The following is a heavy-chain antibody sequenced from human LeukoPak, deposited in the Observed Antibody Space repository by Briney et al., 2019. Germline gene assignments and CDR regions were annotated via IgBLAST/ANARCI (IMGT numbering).Heavy chain of an antibody. CDR1: GFTFSSYA. J-gene: IGHJ6*02. CDR3: AREGIADNYGMDV. Sequence: PGRSLRLSCAASGFTFSSYAMHWVRQAPGKGLEWVAVISYDGSNKYYADSVKGRFTISRDNSMNTLYLQMNSLRAEDTAVYYCAREGIADNYGMDVWGQGTTVTVSS. V-gene: IGHV3-30*04. D-gene: IGHD6-13*01. CDR2: ISYDGSNK.